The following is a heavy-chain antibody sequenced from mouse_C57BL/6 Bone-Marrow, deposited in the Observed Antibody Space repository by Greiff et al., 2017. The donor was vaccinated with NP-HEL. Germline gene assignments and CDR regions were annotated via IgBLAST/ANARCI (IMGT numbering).Heavy chain of an antibody. CDR1: GYTFTDYE. J-gene: IGHJ1*03. Sequence: VKVVESGAELVWPGASVTLSCKASGYTFTDYEMHWVKQTPVHGLEWIGAIDPETGGTAYNQKFKGKAILTADKSSSTAYMELRSLTSEDSAVYYCTRLPYWYFDVWGTGTTVTVSS. V-gene: IGHV1-15*01. CDR2: IDPETGGT. CDR3: TRLPYWYFDV.